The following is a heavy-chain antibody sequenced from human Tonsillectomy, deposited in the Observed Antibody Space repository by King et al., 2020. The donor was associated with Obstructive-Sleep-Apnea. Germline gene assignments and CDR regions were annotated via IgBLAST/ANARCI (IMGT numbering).Heavy chain of an antibody. CDR2: INPNSGGT. V-gene: IGHV1-2*02. D-gene: IGHD6-13*01. CDR1: GYLFIGYY. CDR3: ARKSPYNSSPPGWFDP. Sequence: VQLVESGAEVKKPGASVKVSCKASGYLFIGYYIHWVRQAPGQGLEWMGWINPNSGGTHYAQKFQGRVTMTRDTSISTAYMELSGLTSDDTAVYYCARKSPYNSSPPGWFDPWGQGTLVTVSS. J-gene: IGHJ5*02.